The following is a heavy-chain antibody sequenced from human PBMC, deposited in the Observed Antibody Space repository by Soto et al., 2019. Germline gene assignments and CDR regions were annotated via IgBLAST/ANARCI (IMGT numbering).Heavy chain of an antibody. D-gene: IGHD2-15*01. J-gene: IGHJ4*02. Sequence: LSLTCAASGFTFSSYAMSWVRQAPGEGLEWVSGITSAAISTFYADSVKGRFTISRDNSKNTLYLQINNLRAEDTAVYYCAKDPSGAYCSGGSCCHWGQGTLVTVSS. CDR2: ITSAAIST. CDR3: AKDPSGAYCSGGSCCH. CDR1: GFTFSSYA. V-gene: IGHV3-23*01.